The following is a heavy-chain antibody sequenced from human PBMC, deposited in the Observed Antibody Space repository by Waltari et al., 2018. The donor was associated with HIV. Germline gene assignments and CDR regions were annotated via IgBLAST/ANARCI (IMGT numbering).Heavy chain of an antibody. CDR3: ARDSLHGDYGLYFQH. CDR2: ISYDGSNK. J-gene: IGHJ1*01. V-gene: IGHV3-30*04. CDR1: GFTFSSYA. D-gene: IGHD4-17*01. Sequence: QVQLVESGGGVVQPGRSLRLSCAASGFTFSSYAMHWVRRAPGKGLEWVAVISYDGSNKYYADSVKGRFTISRDNSKNTLYLQMNSLRAEDTAVYYCARDSLHGDYGLYFQHWGQGTLVTVSS.